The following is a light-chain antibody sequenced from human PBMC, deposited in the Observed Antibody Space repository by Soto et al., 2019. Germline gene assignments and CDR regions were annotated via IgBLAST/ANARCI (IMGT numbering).Light chain of an antibody. Sequence: DIQMTQSPSTLSASIGDRVTITCRASQTISDWLAWHQQKPGKAPKLLIYKASSLESGVPSRFSGSGSGTEITLTISSLQPDDFATHYCQQYNSYSPWTFGQGTKVDIK. CDR1: QTISDW. CDR3: QQYNSYSPWT. J-gene: IGKJ1*01. CDR2: KAS. V-gene: IGKV1-5*03.